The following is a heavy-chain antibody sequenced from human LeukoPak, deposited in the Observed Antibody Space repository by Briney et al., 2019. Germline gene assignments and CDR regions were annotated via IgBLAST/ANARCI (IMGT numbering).Heavy chain of an antibody. V-gene: IGHV3-30-3*01. D-gene: IGHD3-10*01. CDR2: ITYDGSKE. J-gene: IGHJ4*02. Sequence: GGSLRLSCAASGFILNSYAMNWVRQAPGKGLEWVAVITYDGSKEYYADSVKGRFTISRDNARNSLYLQMNSLRVEDTAVYYCARAEGSGSSFDYWGQGTLVTVSS. CDR3: ARAEGSGSSFDY. CDR1: GFILNSYA.